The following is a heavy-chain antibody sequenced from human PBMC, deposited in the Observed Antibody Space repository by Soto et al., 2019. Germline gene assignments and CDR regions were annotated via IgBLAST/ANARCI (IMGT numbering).Heavy chain of an antibody. V-gene: IGHV4-4*07. D-gene: IGHD3-10*01. J-gene: IGHJ5*02. CDR2: IYPGGIT. Sequence: QVQLQESGPGLVKPSETLSLTCTVSGGSISRYFWSWIRQPAGKGLEWIGRIYPGGITNYNPSLKSRVTMSVDTSKNQFSLNLNSVTAADTAVYYCARWGDRFGELDWFDPWGQGTLVTVSS. CDR1: GGSISRYF. CDR3: ARWGDRFGELDWFDP.